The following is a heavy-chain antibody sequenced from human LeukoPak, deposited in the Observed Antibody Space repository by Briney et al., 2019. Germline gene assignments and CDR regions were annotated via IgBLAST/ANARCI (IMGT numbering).Heavy chain of an antibody. CDR1: GYTFTSYY. CDR3: ARDPTLTIFGVGGKNAFDI. V-gene: IGHV1-46*01. CDR2: INPSGGST. Sequence: ASVKVSCKASGYTFTSYYMHWVRQAPGQGLEWMGIINPSGGSTSHAQKFQGRVTMTRDTSTSTVYMELSSLRSEDTAVYYCARDPTLTIFGVGGKNAFDIWGQGTMVTVSS. J-gene: IGHJ3*02. D-gene: IGHD3-3*01.